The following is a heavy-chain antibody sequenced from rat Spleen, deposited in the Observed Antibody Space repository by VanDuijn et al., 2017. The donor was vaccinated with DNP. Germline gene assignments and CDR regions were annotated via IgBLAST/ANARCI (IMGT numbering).Heavy chain of an antibody. V-gene: IGHV5S23*01. D-gene: IGHD3-8*01. CDR2: ISTSGGDT. Sequence: EVQLVESGGGLVQPGRSLKLSCAASGFTFSDYAMAWVRQTPTQGLEWVATISTSGGDTYYRDSVKGRFTISRDNAKNTLYLQMNSLRSEDTATYYCTRGSAVAPYFDYWGQGVMVIVSS. CDR3: TRGSAVAPYFDY. CDR1: GFTFSDYA. J-gene: IGHJ2*01.